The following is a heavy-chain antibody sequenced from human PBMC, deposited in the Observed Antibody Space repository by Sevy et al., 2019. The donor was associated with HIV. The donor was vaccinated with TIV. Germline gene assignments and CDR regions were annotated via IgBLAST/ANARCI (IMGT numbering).Heavy chain of an antibody. CDR2: IKSKTDGGTT. D-gene: IGHD4-4*01. J-gene: IGHJ6*03. V-gene: IGHV3-15*01. CDR1: GFTFSNAW. Sequence: GGSLRLSCAASGFTFSNAWMSWVRQAPGKGLEWVGRIKSKTDGGTTDNAAHVKGRFTSSRDDYKNTLYLQMNSMKTEDKAVYYCTTDQMGYDYSNYYYYYMDVWGKGTTVTVSS. CDR3: TTDQMGYDYSNYYYYYMDV.